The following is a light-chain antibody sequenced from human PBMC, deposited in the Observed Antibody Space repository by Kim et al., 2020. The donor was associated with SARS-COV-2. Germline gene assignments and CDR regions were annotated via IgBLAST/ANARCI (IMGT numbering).Light chain of an antibody. CDR3: SSYTTSSTLV. V-gene: IGLV2-18*02. CDR1: SSDVGGYNR. J-gene: IGLJ2*01. CDR2: EVN. Sequence: GQSVTHSCTGTSSDVGGYNRVPWYQQPPGTAPKLMIYEVNNRPSGVPDRFSGSKSGNTASLTISGLQTEDEADYYCSSYTTSSTLVFGGGTKVTVL.